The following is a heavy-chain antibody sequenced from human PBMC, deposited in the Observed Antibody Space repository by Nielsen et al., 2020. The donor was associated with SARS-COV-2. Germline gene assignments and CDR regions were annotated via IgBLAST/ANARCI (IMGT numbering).Heavy chain of an antibody. CDR2: IKQDGSEK. J-gene: IGHJ4*02. D-gene: IGHD5-12*01. CDR1: GFTFSSYW. CDR3: ARGTYSGYEYYFDY. V-gene: IGHV3-7*01. Sequence: GGSLRLSCAASGFTFSSYWLSWVRQAPGKGLEWVANIKQDGSEKYYVDSVKGRFTISRDNAKNSLYLQMNSLGAEDTAVYYCARGTYSGYEYYFDYWGQGTPVTVSS.